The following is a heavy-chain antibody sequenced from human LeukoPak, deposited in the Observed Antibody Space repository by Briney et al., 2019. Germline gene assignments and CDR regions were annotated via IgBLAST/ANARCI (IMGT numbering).Heavy chain of an antibody. CDR3: AKDLGFDP. CDR1: GFTFSSYA. V-gene: IGHV3-23*01. CDR2: ISGSGTGT. Sequence: PGGSLRVSCAASGFTFSSYAMSWVRQAPGKGLEWVSTISGSGTGTYYADSVKGRFTISRDNSKNTLYLQMNSLRAEDTAIYYRAKDLGFDPWGQGTLVTVSS. J-gene: IGHJ5*02.